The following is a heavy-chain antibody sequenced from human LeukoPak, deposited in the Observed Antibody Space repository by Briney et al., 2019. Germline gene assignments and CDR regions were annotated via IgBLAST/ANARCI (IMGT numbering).Heavy chain of an antibody. D-gene: IGHD3-16*01. V-gene: IGHV3-23*01. CDR1: GFTFSNFA. J-gene: IGHJ4*02. CDR3: AKDLGYDYVGGEVNLYDY. CDR2: VSSDGINT. Sequence: PGGSLRLSCSASGFTFSNFAMSWVRQAPGKGLEWVSAVSSDGINTYYTDSVKGRLTISRDNSKNPLHLQMNRLRVEDTAVDYCAKDLGYDYVGGEVNLYDYWGQGILVTVSS.